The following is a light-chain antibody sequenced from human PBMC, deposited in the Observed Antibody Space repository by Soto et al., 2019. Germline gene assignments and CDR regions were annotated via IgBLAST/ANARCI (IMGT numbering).Light chain of an antibody. CDR3: SSYTISTTLQFV. CDR1: RRDVGGYNY. V-gene: IGLV2-14*01. Sequence: QSALTQPASVSGSPGQSITISCTGTRRDVGGYNYVSWYQQYPGKSPKLLIYEVTHRPSGVSNRFSGSKSGNTASLTISGLQAEDEDDYYCSSYTISTTLQFVFGNGTKVTV. J-gene: IGLJ1*01. CDR2: EVT.